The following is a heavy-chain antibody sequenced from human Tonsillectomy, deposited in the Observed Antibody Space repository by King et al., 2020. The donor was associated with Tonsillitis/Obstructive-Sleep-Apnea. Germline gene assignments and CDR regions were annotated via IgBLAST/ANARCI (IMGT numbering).Heavy chain of an antibody. V-gene: IGHV3-48*03. CDR3: ARDGGLYKNNFYMDV. Sequence: QLVQSGGGLVQPGGSLRLSCAASGFTFSSYEMNWVRQAPGKGLEWVSYISSSGSTIFYADSVKGRFTISRDNAKNSLSLQMNSLRAEDTAVYYCARDGGLYKNNFYMDVWGKGTTVTVSS. D-gene: IGHD1-1*01. CDR1: GFTFSSYE. J-gene: IGHJ6*03. CDR2: ISSSGSTI.